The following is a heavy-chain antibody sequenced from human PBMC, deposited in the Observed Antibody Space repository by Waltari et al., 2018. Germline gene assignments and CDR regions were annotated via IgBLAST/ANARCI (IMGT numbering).Heavy chain of an antibody. CDR3: ARRRSHGSGSYSFDY. CDR1: GFTFSSYS. Sequence: VQLVESGGGLVQPGGSLRLSCAASGFTFSSYSMNWVRQAPGKGLEWIGSIYYSGSTYYNPSLKSRVTISVDTSKNQFSLKLSSVTAADTAVYYCARRRSHGSGSYSFDYWGQGTLVTVSS. CDR2: IYYSGST. V-gene: IGHV4-38-2*01. J-gene: IGHJ4*02. D-gene: IGHD3-10*01.